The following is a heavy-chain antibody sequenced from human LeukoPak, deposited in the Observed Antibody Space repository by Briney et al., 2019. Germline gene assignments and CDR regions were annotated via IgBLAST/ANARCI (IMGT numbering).Heavy chain of an antibody. CDR2: ISGDGRNI. J-gene: IGHJ6*02. D-gene: IGHD2-2*01. CDR3: ARDRVGVPASYYYYGMDV. Sequence: AGGSLRLSCVASGFTFSSYWMHWVRQDPRKGLVWVSRISGDGRNINYADSVRGRFTISRDNAKNTLYLQMNSLRAEDTAVYYCARDRVGVPASYYYYGMDVWGQGTTVTVSS. CDR1: GFTFSSYW. V-gene: IGHV3-74*01.